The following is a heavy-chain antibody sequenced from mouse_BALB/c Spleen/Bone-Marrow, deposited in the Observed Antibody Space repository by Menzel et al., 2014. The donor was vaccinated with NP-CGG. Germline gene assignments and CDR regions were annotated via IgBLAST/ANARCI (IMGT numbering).Heavy chain of an antibody. CDR1: GYIFTSYV. D-gene: IGHD2-3*01. CDR2: INPYNDVT. V-gene: IGHV1-14*01. CDR3: AREGWLLHFDY. J-gene: IGHJ2*01. Sequence: EVQLQQSGPELAKPGTSVKMSCKASGYIFTSYVMDWVKQKPGQGLEWIGYINPYNDVTNYNEKFKGKATLTSDKSSSTAYMEVSSLTSEDSAVYYCAREGWLLHFDYWGQGTTLTVSS.